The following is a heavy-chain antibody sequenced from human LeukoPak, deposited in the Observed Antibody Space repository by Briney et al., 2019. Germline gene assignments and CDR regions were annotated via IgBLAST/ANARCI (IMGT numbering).Heavy chain of an antibody. J-gene: IGHJ6*03. Sequence: GGSLRLSCAASGFTFSSYSMNWVRQAPGKGLEWVSYISSSSTIYYADSVKGRFTISRDNAKNSLYLQMNSLRAEDTAVYYCASSGSYLYYMDVWGKGTTVTVSS. CDR2: ISSSSTI. D-gene: IGHD3-10*01. CDR1: GFTFSSYS. V-gene: IGHV3-48*01. CDR3: ASSGSYLYYMDV.